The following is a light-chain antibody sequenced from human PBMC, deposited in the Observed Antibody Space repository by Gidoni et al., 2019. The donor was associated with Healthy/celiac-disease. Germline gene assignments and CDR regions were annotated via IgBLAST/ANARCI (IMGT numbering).Light chain of an antibody. J-gene: IGKJ4*01. CDR1: QSVSSN. CDR3: QQYNNWPPLT. V-gene: IGKV3-15*01. CDR2: GAS. Sequence: ILMTHSPATLSVSPGERATLSCRASQSVSSNLAWYQQKPGQAPRLLIYGASTRATGIQDRFSGSGSGTEFTLTISSLQAEDVAVYYCQQYNNWPPLTFXCXTKVEIK.